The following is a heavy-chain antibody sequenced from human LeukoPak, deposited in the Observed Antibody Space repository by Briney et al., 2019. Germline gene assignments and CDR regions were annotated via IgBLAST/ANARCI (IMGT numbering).Heavy chain of an antibody. D-gene: IGHD6-13*01. J-gene: IGHJ4*02. V-gene: IGHV3-21*01. CDR3: ARDLSIAAAGIWEYYFDY. Sequence: GGSLRLSCAASGFTFSSYSMNWVRQAPGKGLEWVSSISSSRSYIYYADSVKGRFTISRDNAKNSLYLQMNSLRAEDTAVYYCARDLSIAAAGIWEYYFDYWGQGTLVTVSS. CDR1: GFTFSSYS. CDR2: ISSSRSYI.